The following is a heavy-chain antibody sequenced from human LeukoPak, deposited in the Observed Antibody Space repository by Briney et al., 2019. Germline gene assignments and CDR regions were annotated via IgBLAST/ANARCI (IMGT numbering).Heavy chain of an antibody. Sequence: SGTLSLTCAVSGGSISSSNWWSWVRQPPGKGLEWIGEIYHSGNTNYNPSLKSRVTISVDKSKNQLSLKLSSVTAADTAVYYCARKDYGSGSFSRSFDYWGQGTLVTVSS. CDR1: GGSISSSNW. D-gene: IGHD3-10*01. J-gene: IGHJ4*02. CDR3: ARKDYGSGSFSRSFDY. CDR2: IYHSGNT. V-gene: IGHV4-4*02.